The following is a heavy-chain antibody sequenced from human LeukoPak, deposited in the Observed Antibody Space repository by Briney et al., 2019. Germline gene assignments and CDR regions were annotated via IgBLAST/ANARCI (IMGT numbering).Heavy chain of an antibody. D-gene: IGHD6-13*01. CDR1: GLTFSNNW. CDR3: AKDPAYSSSWYGTGGNYFEY. Sequence: GSLRLSCAASGLTFSNNWMTWVRQAPGKGLEWVASVKKDASEKYYVDSVKGRFTISRDDAKNSLYLQMNSLRAEDTAVYYCAKDPAYSSSWYGTGGNYFEYWGQGTLVAVSS. J-gene: IGHJ4*02. CDR2: VKKDASEK. V-gene: IGHV3-7*01.